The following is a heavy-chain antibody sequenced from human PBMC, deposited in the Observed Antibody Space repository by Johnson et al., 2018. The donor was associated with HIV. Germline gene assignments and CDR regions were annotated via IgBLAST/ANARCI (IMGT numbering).Heavy chain of an antibody. CDR2: IKQDGSEK. V-gene: IGHV3-7*03. J-gene: IGHJ3*02. Sequence: VQLVESGGGVVQPGRSLRLSCAASGFTFSSYAMHWVRQAPGKGLEWVANIKQDGSEKYYVDSMEGRFTISRDNAKNSLYLQMDSLRAEDTAVYYCARDGVYSSPWDAFDIWGQGTMVTVSS. CDR1: GFTFSSYA. D-gene: IGHD6-13*01. CDR3: ARDGVYSSPWDAFDI.